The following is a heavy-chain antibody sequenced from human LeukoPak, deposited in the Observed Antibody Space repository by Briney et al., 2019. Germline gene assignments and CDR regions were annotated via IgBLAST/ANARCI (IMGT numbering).Heavy chain of an antibody. Sequence: GGSLRLSCAASAFTFSTYAMIWVRQAPGKGLEWVSVINSSGGSTYYADSVKGRFTISRDNAKNSLYLQMNSLRAEDTAVYYCARIWDNMDYYYYGMDVWGQGTTVTVSS. CDR3: ARIWDNMDYYYYGMDV. CDR2: INSSGGST. J-gene: IGHJ6*02. V-gene: IGHV3-23*01. D-gene: IGHD3-16*01. CDR1: AFTFSTYA.